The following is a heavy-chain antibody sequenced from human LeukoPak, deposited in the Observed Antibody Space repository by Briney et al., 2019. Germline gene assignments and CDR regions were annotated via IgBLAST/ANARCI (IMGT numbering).Heavy chain of an antibody. J-gene: IGHJ4*02. Sequence: SETLSLTCTVSGGSVSSGSYYWSWIRQPPGKGLEWIGYIYYSGSTKYNPSLKSRVTISVDTSKNQFSLKLSSVTAADTAVYYCARYIGYCSGGSCYSFDYWGQGTLVTVSS. D-gene: IGHD2-15*01. V-gene: IGHV4-61*01. CDR1: GGSVSSGSYY. CDR2: IYYSGST. CDR3: ARYIGYCSGGSCYSFDY.